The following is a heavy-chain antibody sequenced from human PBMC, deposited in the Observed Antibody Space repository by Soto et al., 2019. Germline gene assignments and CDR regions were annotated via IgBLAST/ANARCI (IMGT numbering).Heavy chain of an antibody. CDR1: GFTFGDYP. CDR3: TREFSGSGG. Sequence: EVQLVESGGGLVKPGQSLRLSCVASGFTFGDYPMSWFRQAPGKGLEWVGFIKSKAYGGTTEYAPSVKGRFTISGDDSKSIVYLQMNSLKTEDTAVYYCTREFSGSGGWGQGTLVTVSS. V-gene: IGHV3-49*05. CDR2: IKSKAYGGTT. D-gene: IGHD3-10*01. J-gene: IGHJ4*02.